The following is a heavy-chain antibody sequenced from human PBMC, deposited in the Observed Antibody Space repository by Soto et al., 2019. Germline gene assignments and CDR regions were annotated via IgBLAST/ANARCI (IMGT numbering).Heavy chain of an antibody. CDR3: ARDGIAARRSHPFDY. Sequence: SQTLSLTCVISGDSVSSNSAAGNWIRQSPSRGLEWLGRTYYRSKWYNDYAVSVKSRITINPDTSKNQFSLQLNSVTPEDTAVYYCARDGIAARRSHPFDYWVQGTLVTVSS. D-gene: IGHD6-6*01. CDR1: GDSVSSNSAA. J-gene: IGHJ4*02. CDR2: TYYRSKWYN. V-gene: IGHV6-1*01.